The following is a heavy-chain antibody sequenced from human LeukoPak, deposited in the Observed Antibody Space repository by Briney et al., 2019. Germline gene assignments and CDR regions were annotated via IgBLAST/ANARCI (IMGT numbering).Heavy chain of an antibody. D-gene: IGHD6-6*01. CDR3: AKPHSSSSHFYDC. CDR1: GYSISSDYH. J-gene: IGHJ4*02. V-gene: IGHV4-38-2*01. CDR2: IHHSGTT. Sequence: SETLSLTCAVSGYSISSDYHWGWIRQPPGKGLEWIGSIHHSGTTYYNPSLKSRVTISVDTSKNQFSLKLNSVTAADTAVYYCAKPHSSSSHFYDCWGQGTLVTVSP.